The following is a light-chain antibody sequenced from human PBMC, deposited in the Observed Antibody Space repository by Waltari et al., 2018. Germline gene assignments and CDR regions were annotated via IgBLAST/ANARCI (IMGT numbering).Light chain of an antibody. Sequence: DVVMTQSPLSLPITPGRPASMTCRSSQSLLHSNGNTYLSWFLQKPGQPPRRLIYKVSNRDSGVPDRFSGSGAGTDFTLKISIVEAEDVGVYYCMQGTHFPPLTFGGGTKVEIK. J-gene: IGKJ4*01. CDR3: MQGTHFPPLT. CDR2: KVS. V-gene: IGKV2-30*02. CDR1: QSLLHSNGNTY.